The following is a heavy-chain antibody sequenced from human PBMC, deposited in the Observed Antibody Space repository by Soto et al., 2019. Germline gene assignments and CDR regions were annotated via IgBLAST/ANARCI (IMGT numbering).Heavy chain of an antibody. Sequence: ASVKVSCKAFGYTFTNYFMHWVRQAPGQGLEWMATINPDGGWTRYGQSYQGRLTLTRDAAANTVYMDLNSLTSDDAAVYYCARAAYSGHDYWGKGTRVTVSS. V-gene: IGHV1-46*01. CDR3: ARAAYSGHDY. CDR1: GYTFTNYF. J-gene: IGHJ4*02. D-gene: IGHD4-4*01. CDR2: INPDGGWT.